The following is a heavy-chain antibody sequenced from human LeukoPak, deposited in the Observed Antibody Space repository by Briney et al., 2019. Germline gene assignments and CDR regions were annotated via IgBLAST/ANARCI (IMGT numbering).Heavy chain of an antibody. CDR1: GGSIKSNNW. CDR2: IYHSGST. CDR3: ASTDTAMVIGY. D-gene: IGHD5-18*01. J-gene: IGHJ4*02. Sequence: SGTLSLTCAVSGGSIKSNNWWSWVRQPPGKGLEWIGEIYHSGSTNYNPSLESRVTVSVDKSKNQFSLDLSSVTAADTAVYYCASTDTAMVIGYWGQGTLVTVSS. V-gene: IGHV4-4*02.